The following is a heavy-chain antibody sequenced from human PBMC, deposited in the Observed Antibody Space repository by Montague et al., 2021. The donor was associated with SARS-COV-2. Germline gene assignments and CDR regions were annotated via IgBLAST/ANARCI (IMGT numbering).Heavy chain of an antibody. CDR2: IYYSGST. CDR3: AKQALTRFCTSTNCFGAAFYI. J-gene: IGHJ3*02. V-gene: IGHV4-59*08. D-gene: IGHD2-2*01. CDR1: GVSISSYY. Sequence: SETLSLTCTVSGVSISSYYWTWIRQPPGKGLEWIGFIYYSGSTNYNPSLKSRVTISVDTSKNQFSLKLSSVTAADTAVYYCAKQALTRFCTSTNCFGAAFYIWGQGTMVTVSS.